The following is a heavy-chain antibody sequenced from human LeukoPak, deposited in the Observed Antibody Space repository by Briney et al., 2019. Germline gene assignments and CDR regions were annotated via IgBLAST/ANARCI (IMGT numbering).Heavy chain of an antibody. V-gene: IGHV1-46*01. Sequence: GASVKVSCKASGYTFTSYYMHWVRQAPGQGLEWMGIINPSGGSTSYAQKFQGRVTMTRDTSTSTVYMELSSLRSEDTAVYYCAREGAFGGVIVTYYGMDVWGQGTTVTVSS. CDR2: INPSGGST. CDR1: GYTFTSYY. CDR3: AREGAFGGVIVTYYGMDV. D-gene: IGHD3-16*02. J-gene: IGHJ6*02.